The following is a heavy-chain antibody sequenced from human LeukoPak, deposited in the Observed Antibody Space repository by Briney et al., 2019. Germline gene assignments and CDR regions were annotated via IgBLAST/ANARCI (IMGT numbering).Heavy chain of an antibody. CDR2: IYYSGST. Sequence: TSETLSLTCTVSGGSISSSSYYWGWIRQPPGKGLEWIGSIYYSGSTYYNPSLKSRVTISVDTSKNQFSLKLSSVTAADTAVYYCAALNGELPLDYWGQGTLVTVSS. D-gene: IGHD1-26*01. V-gene: IGHV4-39*01. CDR3: AALNGELPLDY. J-gene: IGHJ4*02. CDR1: GGSISSSSYY.